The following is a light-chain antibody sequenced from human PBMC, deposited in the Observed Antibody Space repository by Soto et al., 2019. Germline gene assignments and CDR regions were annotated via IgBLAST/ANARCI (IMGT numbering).Light chain of an antibody. CDR1: QSLSTF. CDR3: PQRSNWPRT. J-gene: IGKJ2*01. Sequence: EIVLTQSPATLSLSPGERATLSCRASQSLSTFLAWYQQKPGQAPRLLIYDASNRAAGIPARFSGSGSGTDFTLTISSLDPEDFAVYYCPQRSNWPRTFGQGTTLEIK. CDR2: DAS. V-gene: IGKV3-11*01.